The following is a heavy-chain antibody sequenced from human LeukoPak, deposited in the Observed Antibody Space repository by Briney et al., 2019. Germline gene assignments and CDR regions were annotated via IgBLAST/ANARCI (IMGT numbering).Heavy chain of an antibody. Sequence: PGGSLRLSCAASGFTFDDYAMHWVRQAPGKGLEWVSLISGDGGSTYYADSVKGRFTISRDNSKNSLYLQMNSLRTEDTALYYCAKDIHCSGGSCYGLVDYWGQRTLVSVSS. CDR2: ISGDGGST. V-gene: IGHV3-43*02. J-gene: IGHJ4*02. CDR1: GFTFDDYA. CDR3: AKDIHCSGGSCYGLVDY. D-gene: IGHD2-15*01.